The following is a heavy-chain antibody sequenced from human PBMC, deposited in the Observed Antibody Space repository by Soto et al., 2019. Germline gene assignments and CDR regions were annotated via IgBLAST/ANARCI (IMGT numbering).Heavy chain of an antibody. D-gene: IGHD3-3*01. Sequence: PSQTLSLTCAISGDSVSSNSAAWNWIRQSPSRGLEWLGRTYYRSKWYNDYAVSVKSRITINPDTSKNQFSLQLNSVTPEDTAVYYCARDEKEITIFGVVHDYYYYGMDVWGQGTTVTVSS. V-gene: IGHV6-1*01. CDR1: GDSVSSNSAA. CDR2: TYYRSKWYN. CDR3: ARDEKEITIFGVVHDYYYYGMDV. J-gene: IGHJ6*02.